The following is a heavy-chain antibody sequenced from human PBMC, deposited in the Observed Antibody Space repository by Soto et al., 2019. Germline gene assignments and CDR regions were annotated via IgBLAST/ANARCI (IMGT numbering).Heavy chain of an antibody. V-gene: IGHV3-33*08. CDR3: ARSDCTGAYCYSWPFNYGVDV. CDR1: GFTFNTYG. Sequence: QVQLVESGGGVVQPGGSLRLSCTTSGFTFNTYGMNWVRQAPGKGLEWVAIIWYDGSNKYYADSVKGRFTISRDNSKNTLYLQMNSLRAEDTALYYCARSDCTGAYCYSWPFNYGVDVW. CDR2: IWYDGSNK. D-gene: IGHD2-21*02. J-gene: IGHJ6*01.